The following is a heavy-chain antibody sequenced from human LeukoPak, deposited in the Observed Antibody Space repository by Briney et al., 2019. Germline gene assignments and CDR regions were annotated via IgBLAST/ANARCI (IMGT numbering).Heavy chain of an antibody. Sequence: GASVKVSCKASGYTFTGYYMHWLRQAPGLVFEWMGSINPNSGDTYYSPEFQGRVTLTRDTSIKTAYMEMNSLKSDDTAVYYCVRDIAPIGSWWFDLWGQGTLIIVSS. V-gene: IGHV1-2*02. CDR2: INPNSGDT. CDR1: GYTFTGYY. D-gene: IGHD2-15*01. CDR3: VRDIAPIGSWWFDL. J-gene: IGHJ5*02.